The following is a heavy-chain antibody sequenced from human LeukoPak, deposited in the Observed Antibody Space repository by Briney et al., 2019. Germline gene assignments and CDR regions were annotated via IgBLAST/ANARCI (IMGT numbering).Heavy chain of an antibody. CDR1: GGTFSSYA. D-gene: IGHD5-18*01. CDR3: ARGAALVTDKYFDY. CDR2: IIPIFGTA. V-gene: IGHV1-69*01. Sequence: SVKVSCKASGGTFSSYAISWVRQAPGQGFEWMGGIIPIFGTANYAQKFQGRVTITADESTSTAYMELSSLRSEDTAVYYCARGAALVTDKYFDYWGHGTLVTVSS. J-gene: IGHJ4*01.